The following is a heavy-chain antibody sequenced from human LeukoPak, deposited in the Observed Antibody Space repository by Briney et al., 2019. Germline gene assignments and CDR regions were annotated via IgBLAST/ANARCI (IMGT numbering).Heavy chain of an antibody. CDR3: ARSSWSPEWFDP. D-gene: IGHD3-3*01. J-gene: IGHJ5*02. Sequence: PGGSLRLSCAASGFTFSSYSMNWVRQAPGKGLEWVSSISSSSSYIYYADSVKGRFTISRDNAKNSLYLQMNSLRAEDTAVYYCARSSWSPEWFDPWGQGTLATVSS. CDR1: GFTFSSYS. CDR2: ISSSSSYI. V-gene: IGHV3-21*01.